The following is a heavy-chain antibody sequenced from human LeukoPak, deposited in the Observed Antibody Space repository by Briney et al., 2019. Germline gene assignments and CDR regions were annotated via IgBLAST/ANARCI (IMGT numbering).Heavy chain of an antibody. V-gene: IGHV1-24*01. CDR2: FDPEDGET. D-gene: IGHD3-10*01. CDR1: GYTLTELS. CDR3: ETEGRSIWDPVSLAPGGHLGY. Sequence: ASVKVSCKVSGYTLTELSMHWVRQAPGKGLEWMGGFDPEDGETIYAQKFQGRVTMTEDTSTDTAYMELSSLRSEDTAEYYGETEGRSIWDPVSLAPGGHLGYWGQGTLVTVSS. J-gene: IGHJ4*02.